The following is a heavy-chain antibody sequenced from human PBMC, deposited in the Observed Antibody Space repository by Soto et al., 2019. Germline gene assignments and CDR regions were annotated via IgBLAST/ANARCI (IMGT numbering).Heavy chain of an antibody. V-gene: IGHV4-39*01. D-gene: IGHD1-20*01. J-gene: IGHJ5*02. CDR3: TRPYNSNVNYFAP. CDR2: SYYSGTT. CDR1: GASIRLHSYS. Sequence: SQTLSLTCTVSGASIRLHSYSWSRIRQPPGKGLELIGSSYYSGTTYFNPSLKSRSTISVYTSKNQFSLGLTSVTAADTSISYFTRPYNSNVNYFAPWGPGGLV.